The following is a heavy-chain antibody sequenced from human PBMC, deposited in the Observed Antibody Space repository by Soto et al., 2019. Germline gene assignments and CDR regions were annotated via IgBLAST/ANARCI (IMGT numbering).Heavy chain of an antibody. J-gene: IGHJ6*02. Sequence: EVQLVESGGGLVQPGGSLKLSCAASGFTFSGSAMHWVRQASGKGLEWVGHIRSKANSYATAYAASVKGRFTISRDDSKNTAYLQMNSLKTEDTSVYYCTRPGYSYGYSEYYGMDVWGQGTTVTVSS. CDR3: TRPGYSYGYSEYYGMDV. CDR2: IRSKANSYAT. D-gene: IGHD5-18*01. CDR1: GFTFSGSA. V-gene: IGHV3-73*01.